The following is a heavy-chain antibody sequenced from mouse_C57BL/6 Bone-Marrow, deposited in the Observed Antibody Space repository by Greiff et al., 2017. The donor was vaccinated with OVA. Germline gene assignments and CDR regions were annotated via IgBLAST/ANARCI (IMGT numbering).Heavy chain of an antibody. CDR3: TIDSSGYYAMDY. J-gene: IGHJ4*01. CDR1: GYTFTSYW. CDR2: IYPGNSDT. V-gene: IGHV1-5*01. Sequence: DVHLVESGTVLARPGASVKMSCKTSGYTFTSYWMHWVKQRPGQGLEWIGAIYPGNSDTSYNQKFKGKAKLTAVTSASTAYMELSSLTNEDSAVYYCTIDSSGYYAMDYWGQGTSVTVSS. D-gene: IGHD3-2*02.